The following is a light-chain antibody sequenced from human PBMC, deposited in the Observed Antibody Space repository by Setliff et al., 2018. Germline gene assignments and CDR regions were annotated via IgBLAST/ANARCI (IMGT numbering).Light chain of an antibody. J-gene: IGLJ1*01. CDR2: DVS. CDR1: SSDVGGYNY. Sequence: QSALTQPAAVSGSPGQSITISCAGSSSDVGGYNYVSWYQQHPGRAPKLMIYDVSTRPSGISYRFSGSKSGNTASLTISGLQAEDEADYYCSSFRGGTSPFVFGTGTKVTVL. CDR3: SSFRGGTSPFV. V-gene: IGLV2-14*03.